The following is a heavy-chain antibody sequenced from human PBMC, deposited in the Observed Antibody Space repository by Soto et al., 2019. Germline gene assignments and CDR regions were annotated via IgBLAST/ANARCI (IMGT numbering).Heavy chain of an antibody. CDR3: ARDLYYSSGRYFDHDAFDI. V-gene: IGHV1-18*01. J-gene: IGHJ3*02. CDR2: ISPHNDRT. D-gene: IGHD6-19*01. Sequence: QVQLVQSGADVKKPGASVKVSCKASGYNFTSYGISWVRQAPGQGLEWMGWISPHNDRTKYARRFQDRVTMTTETSTSTVYMELGSQRSDDTAVYYCARDLYYSSGRYFDHDAFDIWGQGTVVTVSS. CDR1: GYNFTSYG.